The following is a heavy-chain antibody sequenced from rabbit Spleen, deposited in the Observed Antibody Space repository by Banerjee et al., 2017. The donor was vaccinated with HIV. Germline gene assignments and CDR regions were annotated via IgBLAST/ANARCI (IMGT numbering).Heavy chain of an antibody. CDR3: ARDAGSGHYIDAYFDL. CDR1: GFSFSSSYY. D-gene: IGHD8-1*01. V-gene: IGHV1S40*01. J-gene: IGHJ4*01. CDR2: IGGGGSGST. Sequence: QSLEESGGDLVKPGASLTLTCTASGFSFSSSYYMCWVRQAPGKGLEWIACIGGGGSGSTYYASWAKGRFTISKTSSTTVTLQMTSLTAADTATYFCARDAGSGHYIDAYFDLWGPGTLVTVS.